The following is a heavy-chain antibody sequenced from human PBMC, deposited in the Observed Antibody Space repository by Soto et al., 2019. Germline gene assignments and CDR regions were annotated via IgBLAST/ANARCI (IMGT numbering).Heavy chain of an antibody. CDR1: GFTFSSYA. Sequence: GGSLRLSCAASGFTFSSYAMSWVRQDTGKGLEWVSAISGSGGSTYYADSVKGRFTISRDNSRNTLYLQMNSLRAEDTAVYYCAKVLYFAATNPFDYWGQGTLVTVSS. D-gene: IGHD6-25*01. J-gene: IGHJ4*02. CDR3: AKVLYFAATNPFDY. CDR2: ISGSGGST. V-gene: IGHV3-23*01.